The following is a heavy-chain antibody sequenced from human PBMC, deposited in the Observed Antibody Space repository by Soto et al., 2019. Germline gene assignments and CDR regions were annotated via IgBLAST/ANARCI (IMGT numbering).Heavy chain of an antibody. CDR1: GFIFSNTW. CDR3: PANIPITSANYGMDA. V-gene: IGHV3-15*07. CDR2: IKTKIEGGTT. J-gene: IGHJ6*02. Sequence: EEQLVESGGGLVEPGGSLRLSCAASGFIFSNTWINWVRQAPGKGLEWVGRIKTKIEGGTTNYAAPVKGRFTVSGDNSKTPGNLQRTALRPKNTAVYSCPANIPITSANYGMDAGGQGTP. D-gene: IGHD2-2*01.